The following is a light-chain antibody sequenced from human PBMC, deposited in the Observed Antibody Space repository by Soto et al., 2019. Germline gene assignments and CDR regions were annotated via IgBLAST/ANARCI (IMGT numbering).Light chain of an antibody. CDR2: GAS. CDR1: QLVNNKF. Sequence: ETVLTQSPGTLSLSPGERAVLSCRASQLVNNKFLAWYQQKAGQAPRLVIYGASNRATGIPDRFSASGSGTDFTLIISKLEPEDVAVYFCQQYSTSPYTFGQGTKLEIK. J-gene: IGKJ2*01. V-gene: IGKV3-20*01. CDR3: QQYSTSPYT.